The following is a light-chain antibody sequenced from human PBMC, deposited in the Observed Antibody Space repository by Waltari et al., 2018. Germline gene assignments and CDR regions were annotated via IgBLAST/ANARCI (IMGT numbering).Light chain of an antibody. V-gene: IGKV4-1*01. CDR1: QSVLSSSTIKNY. CDR3: QQCYSFPYT. CDR2: SAP. J-gene: IGKJ2*01. Sequence: DIVMTQSPYSLAVSLGERATIKCKSSQSVLSSSTIKNYLDWYQQKPEPPPKLLISSAPTRESRVPDRFSGSGSETDFTLTIGSLQAEDVAVYYCQQCYSFPYTFGQGTKLEIK.